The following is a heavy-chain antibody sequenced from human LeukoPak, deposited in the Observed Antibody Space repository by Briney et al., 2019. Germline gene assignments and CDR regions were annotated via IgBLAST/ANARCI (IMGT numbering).Heavy chain of an antibody. CDR2: INHSGSA. CDR3: ARGRFVPPAYSSGRGAFDI. D-gene: IGHD6-19*01. CDR1: GGPFSGFY. J-gene: IGHJ3*02. V-gene: IGHV4-34*01. Sequence: SETLSLTCAVYGGPFSGFYWSWIRQSPGKGLEWIGEINHSGSANYNPSLKSRVTISVDTSKNQFSLKLSSVTAADTAVYYCARGRFVPPAYSSGRGAFDIWGQGTMVTVSS.